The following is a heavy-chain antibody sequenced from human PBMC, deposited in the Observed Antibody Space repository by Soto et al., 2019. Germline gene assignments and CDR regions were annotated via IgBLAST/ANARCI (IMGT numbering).Heavy chain of an antibody. D-gene: IGHD4-17*01. CDR2: ISGYNDNT. CDR1: GYTFTSCG. J-gene: IGHJ4*02. V-gene: IGHV1-18*01. CDR3: ARGGDYSPLDY. Sequence: QVQLVQSGPEVRKPGASVKVSCKASGYTFTSCGISWVRQAPGQGLEWMGWISGYNDNTNYDQKLQGRVTLTTDTSTSTAYMELRSLGSNDTAVYYCARGGDYSPLDYWGQGTLVTVSS.